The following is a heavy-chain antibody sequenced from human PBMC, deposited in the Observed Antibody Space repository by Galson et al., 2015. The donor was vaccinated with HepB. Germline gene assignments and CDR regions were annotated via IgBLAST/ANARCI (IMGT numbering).Heavy chain of an antibody. CDR3: TTIVATDYYYYGMDV. J-gene: IGHJ6*02. CDR2: IKSKTDGGTT. CDR1: GFTFSNAW. V-gene: IGHV3-15*07. Sequence: SLRLSCAASGFTFSNAWMNWVRQAPGKGLEWVGRIKSKTDGGTTDYAAPVKGRFTISRDDSKNTLYLQMNSLKTEDTAVYYCTTIVATDYYYYGMDVWGQGTTVTVSS. D-gene: IGHD5-12*01.